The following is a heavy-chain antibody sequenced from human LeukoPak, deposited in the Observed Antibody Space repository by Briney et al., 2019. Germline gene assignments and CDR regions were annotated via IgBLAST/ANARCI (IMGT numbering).Heavy chain of an antibody. V-gene: IGHV3-74*01. CDR2: INSDGSGT. J-gene: IGHJ4*02. D-gene: IGHD3-10*01. Sequence: GGSLRLSCAASGFTFTSYWMHWVRQAPGKGLVWVSRINSDGSGTIYADSVKGRFTISRDNAKNTLYLQMNSLRAEDTAVYYCARGGESYYGSGSHDYWGQGTLVTVSS. CDR1: GFTFTSYW. CDR3: ARGGESYYGSGSHDY.